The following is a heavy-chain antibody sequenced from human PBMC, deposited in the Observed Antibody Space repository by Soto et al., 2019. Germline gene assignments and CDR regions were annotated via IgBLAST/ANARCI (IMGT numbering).Heavy chain of an antibody. CDR3: ARVRFYYMDV. Sequence: SETLSLTCAVYGGSFSGYYWSWIRQPPGKGLEWIGEINHSGSTNYNPSLKSRVTISVDTSKNQFSLKLSSVTAADTAAYYCARVRFYYMDVWGKGTTVTVSS. CDR1: GGSFSGYY. D-gene: IGHD1-1*01. CDR2: INHSGST. V-gene: IGHV4-34*01. J-gene: IGHJ6*03.